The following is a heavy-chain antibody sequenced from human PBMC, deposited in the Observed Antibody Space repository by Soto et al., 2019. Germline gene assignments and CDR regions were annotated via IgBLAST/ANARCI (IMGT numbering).Heavy chain of an antibody. D-gene: IGHD3-3*01. Sequence: QVQLQESGPGLVKPSETLSLTCTVSGGSISSYYWSWIRQPPGKGLEWIGYIYYSGSTNYNPSLKSRVTISVDTSKNQFSLKLSSVTAADTAVYYYARRVSYDFWSGYYTGYYFDYWGQGTLVTVSS. CDR3: ARRVSYDFWSGYYTGYYFDY. V-gene: IGHV4-59*08. CDR1: GGSISSYY. CDR2: IYYSGST. J-gene: IGHJ4*02.